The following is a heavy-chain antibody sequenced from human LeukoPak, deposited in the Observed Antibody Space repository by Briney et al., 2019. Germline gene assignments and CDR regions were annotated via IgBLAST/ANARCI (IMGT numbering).Heavy chain of an antibody. CDR1: GYTFIDYY. V-gene: IGHV1-2*06. CDR2: INPNRGDT. D-gene: IGHD6-19*01. Sequence: ASVKVTCKASGYTFIDYYLHWLRQAPGQGLEWMGRINPNRGDTKPAQKFQGRVTMTRDTAISVAYMELSSLQSDDTAVYYCARNPDEHWLDESENWYFDLWGSGTLVTVSS. J-gene: IGHJ2*01. CDR3: ARNPDEHWLDESENWYFDL.